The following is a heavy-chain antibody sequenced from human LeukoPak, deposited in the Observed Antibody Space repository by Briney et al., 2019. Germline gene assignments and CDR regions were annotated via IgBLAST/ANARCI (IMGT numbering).Heavy chain of an antibody. V-gene: IGHV3-74*01. CDR1: GFPFSSYW. D-gene: IGHD3-10*01. CDR3: ARGVRGVKGGDYYYYYMDV. CDR2: IYNDGSRT. Sequence: GGSLRLSCAASGFPFSSYWMHWVRQAPGKGLLWVSRIYNDGSRTTYADSVKGRFTISGDNSKNTMYMQMNSLRAEDTAVYYCARGVRGVKGGDYYYYYMDVWGKGTTVTVSS. J-gene: IGHJ6*03.